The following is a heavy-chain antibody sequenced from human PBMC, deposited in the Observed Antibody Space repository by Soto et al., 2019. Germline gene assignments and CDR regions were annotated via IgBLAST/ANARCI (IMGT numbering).Heavy chain of an antibody. V-gene: IGHV3-66*01. CDR3: AKDISSYSGRYTYYFDY. Sequence: PGGSLRLSCAASGFTVSSNYMNWVRQAPGKGLEWVSVIYSGGSTYYADSVKGRFTISRDNSKNTLYLQMNSLRAEDTAVYYCAKDISSYSGRYTYYFDYWGQGTLVTVSS. D-gene: IGHD1-26*01. CDR1: GFTVSSNY. J-gene: IGHJ4*02. CDR2: IYSGGST.